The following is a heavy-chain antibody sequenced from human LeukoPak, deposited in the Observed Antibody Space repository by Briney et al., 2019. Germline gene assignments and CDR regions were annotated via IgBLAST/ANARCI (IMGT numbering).Heavy chain of an antibody. CDR1: GFTFSSYA. V-gene: IGHV3-23*01. D-gene: IGHD3-10*01. CDR2: ISGSGYST. CDR3: ARDGGATLVRGVITFDY. J-gene: IGHJ4*02. Sequence: PGGSLRLSCATSGFTFSSYAMSWVRQAPGRGLEWVSFISGSGYSTYYADSVKGRFTISRDNAKNSLYLQMNSLRAEDTAVYYCARDGGATLVRGVITFDYWGQGTLVTVSS.